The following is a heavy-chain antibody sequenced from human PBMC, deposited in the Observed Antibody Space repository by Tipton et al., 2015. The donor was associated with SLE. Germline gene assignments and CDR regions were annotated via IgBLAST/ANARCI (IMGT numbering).Heavy chain of an antibody. J-gene: IGHJ5*02. CDR2: MYYSGNT. CDR1: GGSISSSSYY. CDR3: ARAAAVAPSDNWFDP. V-gene: IGHV4-39*07. D-gene: IGHD6-19*01. Sequence: TLSLTCTVSGGSISSSSYYWGWIRQPPGKGLEWIGSMYYSGNTYYNPSLKSRVTISVDTSKNQFSLKLSSVTAADTAVYYCARAAAVAPSDNWFDPWGQGTLVTVSS.